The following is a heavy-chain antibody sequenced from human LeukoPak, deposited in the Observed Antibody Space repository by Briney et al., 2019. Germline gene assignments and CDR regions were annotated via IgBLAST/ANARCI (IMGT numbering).Heavy chain of an antibody. D-gene: IGHD1-26*01. CDR3: ARLLGATTPFDY. V-gene: IGHV4-39*01. J-gene: IGHJ4*02. CDR1: GVSISSSSYY. CDR2: IYYSGST. Sequence: PSETLSLTCTVSGVSISSSSYYWGWIRQPPGKGLEWIGSIYYSGSTYYNPSLKSRVTISVDTSKNQFSLKLSSVTAADTAVYYCARLLGATTPFDYWGQGTLVTVSS.